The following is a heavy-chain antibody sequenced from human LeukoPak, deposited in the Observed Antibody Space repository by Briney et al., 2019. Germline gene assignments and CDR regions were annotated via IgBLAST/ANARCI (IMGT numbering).Heavy chain of an antibody. CDR2: ISYDGSNK. D-gene: IGHD5-18*01. J-gene: IGHJ4*02. V-gene: IGHV3-30-3*01. CDR1: GFTLSSYA. Sequence: QPGGSLRHSCAASGFTLSSYAMHWVRQAPGKGLEWVAVISYDGSNKYYADSVKGRFTISRDNSKNTLYLQMNSLRAEDTAVYYCARDRSFVDTAMVTDYWGQGTLVTVSS. CDR3: ARDRSFVDTAMVTDY.